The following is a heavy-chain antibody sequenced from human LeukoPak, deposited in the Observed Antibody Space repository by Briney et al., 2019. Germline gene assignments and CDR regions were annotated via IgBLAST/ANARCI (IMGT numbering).Heavy chain of an antibody. J-gene: IGHJ4*02. Sequence: ASVKVSCKASGGTFSSYPITWVRHAPGQGLEWMGGIIPAFGTANYAQKFQGRVTITADESTSTAYMELGSLRSEDTAVYYCARAYDFWKWGVDFWGQGTLVTVSS. CDR2: IIPAFGTA. V-gene: IGHV1-69*13. D-gene: IGHD3-3*01. CDR1: GGTFSSYP. CDR3: ARAYDFWKWGVDF.